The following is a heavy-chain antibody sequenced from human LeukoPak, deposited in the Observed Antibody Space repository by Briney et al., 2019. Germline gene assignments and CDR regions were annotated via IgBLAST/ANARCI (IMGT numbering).Heavy chain of an antibody. Sequence: GGSLRLSCAASGFTFNTYSMNWVRQAPGKGLEWVSSISSSSTYIYYADSVKGRFTISRDNAKNSLYPQMNSLRAEDTAVYYCASSGIAAPDYWGQGTLVTVSS. CDR2: ISSSSTYI. CDR1: GFTFNTYS. D-gene: IGHD6-13*01. V-gene: IGHV3-21*01. CDR3: ASSGIAAPDY. J-gene: IGHJ4*02.